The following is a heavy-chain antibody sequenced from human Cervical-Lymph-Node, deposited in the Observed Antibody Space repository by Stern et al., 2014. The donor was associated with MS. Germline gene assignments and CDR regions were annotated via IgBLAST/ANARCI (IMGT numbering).Heavy chain of an antibody. CDR3: ASGTGSKRPTGNY. Sequence: EQLLESGAEVKKPGASVKVSCKASGYSFTSHYMHWVRQSPGQGLEWVGIINTSGDSASYAQKLQGRVTMTRDTSTSTVYMELSSLRSEDTAVYYCASGTGSKRPTGNYWGQGTLVTVSS. CDR1: GYSFTSHY. J-gene: IGHJ4*02. CDR2: INTSGDSA. V-gene: IGHV1-46*01. D-gene: IGHD3/OR15-3a*01.